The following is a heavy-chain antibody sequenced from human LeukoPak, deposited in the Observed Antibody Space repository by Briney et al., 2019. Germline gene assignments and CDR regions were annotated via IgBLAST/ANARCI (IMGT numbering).Heavy chain of an antibody. CDR2: IRHDAINK. CDR3: AKSYGGNFFDS. CDR1: GFNFSNYG. D-gene: IGHD4-23*01. J-gene: IGHJ4*02. V-gene: IGHV3-30*02. Sequence: PGGSLRLSCAASGFNFSNYGMHWVRQAPDKGLEWVSFIRHDAINKYYADSVKGRFTISRDNPKNTLYLESDSLRTEDTAVYYCAKSYGGNFFDSWGQGILVTVSS.